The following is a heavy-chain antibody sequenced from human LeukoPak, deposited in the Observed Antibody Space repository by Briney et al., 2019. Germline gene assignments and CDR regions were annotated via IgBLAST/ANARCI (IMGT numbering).Heavy chain of an antibody. J-gene: IGHJ6*03. CDR3: ARDGCGGSCFHYYYYYMDV. Sequence: SETLSLTCTVSSGSISSSNYYWSWIRQPAGGGLEWIGRISTIGITNYNPSLISRVTISIDTSKNQFSLKLSSVTAADTAVYYCARDGCGGSCFHYYYYYMDVWGKGTMVTISS. CDR2: ISTIGIT. D-gene: IGHD2-15*01. V-gene: IGHV4-61*02. CDR1: SGSISSSNYY.